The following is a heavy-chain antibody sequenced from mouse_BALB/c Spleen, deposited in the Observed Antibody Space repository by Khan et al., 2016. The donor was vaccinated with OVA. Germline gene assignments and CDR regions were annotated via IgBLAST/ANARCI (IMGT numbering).Heavy chain of an antibody. V-gene: IGHV1-7*01. Sequence: QVQLQQSGAELAKPGASVKMSCKASGYTFSTYWLHWVKQRPGQGLEWIGYINPSSGYTYYNQRFNDKATLTADKSSSTAYMQLSSLTSEDSAVYYCARDRIDCWGQGTTLTVSS. CDR1: GYTFSTYW. J-gene: IGHJ2*01. CDR2: INPSSGYT. CDR3: ARDRIDC.